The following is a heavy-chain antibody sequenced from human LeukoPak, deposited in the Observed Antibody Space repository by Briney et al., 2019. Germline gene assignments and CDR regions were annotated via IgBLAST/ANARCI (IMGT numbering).Heavy chain of an antibody. CDR1: GFTFSSYW. Sequence: PGGSLRLSCAASGFTFSSYWMIWVRQAPGKGLEWVANIRQDGSEKYYVASVRGRFTISRDTSKETVYLQMDSLRAEDTAVYYCARVTSRSGYYFDYWGQGSLVTVSS. CDR2: IRQDGSEK. D-gene: IGHD1-14*01. J-gene: IGHJ4*02. CDR3: ARVTSRSGYYFDY. V-gene: IGHV3-7*03.